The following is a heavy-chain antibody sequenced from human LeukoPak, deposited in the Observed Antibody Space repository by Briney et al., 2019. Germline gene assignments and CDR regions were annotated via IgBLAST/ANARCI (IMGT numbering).Heavy chain of an antibody. CDR3: AKDLYALTSALIDD. CDR1: GFTFSSYG. J-gene: IGHJ4*02. Sequence: AGGSLRLSCAASGFTFSSYGRPWVRQAPGKELEWLTFASYDGSNKSYADSVKVRFTISRDNSKTPLYLQINSLRVEDTAVYYCAKDLYALTSALIDDWGQGTPVTISS. D-gene: IGHD2-2*01. V-gene: IGHV3-30*18. CDR2: ASYDGSNK.